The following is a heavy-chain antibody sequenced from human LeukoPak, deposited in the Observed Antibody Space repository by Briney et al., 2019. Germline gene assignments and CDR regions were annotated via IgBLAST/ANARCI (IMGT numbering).Heavy chain of an antibody. J-gene: IGHJ5*02. Sequence: GGSLRLSCEFSGIIFSTYAMNWVRQAPGKGLEWVSGISGSADSTYHADSVKGRFYISRDNSKNTLYMQMNSLRAEDTAVYYCATYILYSPYYFDHWGQGTLVTVSS. V-gene: IGHV3-23*01. CDR1: GIIFSTYA. CDR3: ATYILYSPYYFDH. CDR2: ISGSADST. D-gene: IGHD1-26*01.